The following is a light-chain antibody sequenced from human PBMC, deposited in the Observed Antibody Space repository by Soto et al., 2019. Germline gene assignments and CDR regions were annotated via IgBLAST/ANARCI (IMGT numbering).Light chain of an antibody. J-gene: IGKJ1*01. CDR1: QSISSSY. Sequence: EVVLTQSPATLSLSPGEGATLSCRVSQSISSSYLSWYQQRPGQAPRLLIYGASTRATGIPARFSGSGSGTEFTLTISSLQSEDFAVYYCQQRSNWPRTFGQGTKVDIK. CDR2: GAS. CDR3: QQRSNWPRT. V-gene: IGKV3D-7*01.